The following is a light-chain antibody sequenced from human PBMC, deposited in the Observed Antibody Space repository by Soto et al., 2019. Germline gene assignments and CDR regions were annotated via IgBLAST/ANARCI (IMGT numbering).Light chain of an antibody. J-gene: IGKJ1*01. CDR1: QSVSRNY. CDR2: GAS. CDR3: QQYGDSPRT. Sequence: EIALTQSPGTLSLSPGERATLSCRASQSVSRNYLAWYQHKPGQAPTLLIYGASRRTPGIPDRFSGSGSGTDFTLTISGLEPEDFAVYYCQQYGDSPRTFGQGTKVGIK. V-gene: IGKV3-20*01.